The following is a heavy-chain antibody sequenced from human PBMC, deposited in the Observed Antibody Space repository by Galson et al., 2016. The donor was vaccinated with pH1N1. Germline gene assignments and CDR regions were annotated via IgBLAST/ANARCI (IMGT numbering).Heavy chain of an antibody. CDR2: ISGSDTTI. CDR1: GFLFSHYY. D-gene: IGHD3-10*01. Sequence: SLRLSCAASGFLFSHYYMGWIRQAPGKGLEWISYISGSDTTIYYADSVRGRFTISRDNAQNSLYLHMNSLRAEDTAVYYCARDHFGWAFDVWGQGTMVTVSP. J-gene: IGHJ3*01. CDR3: ARDHFGWAFDV. V-gene: IGHV3-11*01.